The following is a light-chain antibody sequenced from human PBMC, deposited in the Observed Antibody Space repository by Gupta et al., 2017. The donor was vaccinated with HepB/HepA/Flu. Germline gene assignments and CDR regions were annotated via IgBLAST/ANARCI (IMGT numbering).Light chain of an antibody. Sequence: EIVLTQSPATLSLSPGERATLSCRASQSVSSYLAWYQQKPGQAPRLLIYDASNRATGIPARFSGSGSGTDFTLTISGLEPEDFAIYYCQQRSNWPLTFGGGPWWRSN. CDR2: DAS. CDR1: QSVSSY. V-gene: IGKV3-11*01. CDR3: QQRSNWPLT. J-gene: IGKJ4*01.